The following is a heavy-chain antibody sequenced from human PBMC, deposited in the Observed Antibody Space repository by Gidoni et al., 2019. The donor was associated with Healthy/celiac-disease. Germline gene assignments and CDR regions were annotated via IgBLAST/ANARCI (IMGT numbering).Heavy chain of an antibody. CDR1: GFTFSSYA. CDR3: ANSRITMVRGVITPFDY. Sequence: EVQLLESGGGLVQPGGSLRLSCAASGFTFSSYAMSWVRQAPGKGLEWVSAISGSGGSTYYADSVKGRFTISRDNSKNTLYLQMNSLRAEDTAVYYCANSRITMVRGVITPFDYWGQGTLVTVSS. D-gene: IGHD3-10*01. CDR2: ISGSGGST. V-gene: IGHV3-23*01. J-gene: IGHJ4*02.